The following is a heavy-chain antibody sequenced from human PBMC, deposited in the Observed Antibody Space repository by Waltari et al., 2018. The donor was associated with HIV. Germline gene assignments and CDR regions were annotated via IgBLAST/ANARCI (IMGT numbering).Heavy chain of an antibody. CDR3: ARVTTVTGDSYFYYGMDV. V-gene: IGHV1-2*06. D-gene: IGHD4-17*01. Sequence: QVQLIQSVAEVRDPGASVKVSCKASGYTFTGYHLHWVRQAPGQGLEWMGRINPNTGGTNYAQKFQARVTMTRDISIGTAYMELTSLRPNDTAVYYCARVTTVTGDSYFYYGMDVWGQGTTVVVSS. CDR1: GYTFTGYH. CDR2: INPNTGGT. J-gene: IGHJ6*02.